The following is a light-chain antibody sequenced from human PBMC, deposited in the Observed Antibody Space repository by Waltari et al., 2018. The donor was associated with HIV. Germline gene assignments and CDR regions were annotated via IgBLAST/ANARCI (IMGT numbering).Light chain of an antibody. CDR1: SNNVANQG. V-gene: IGLV10-54*04. Sequence: ARLTQPPSVSKGLRQPATLTCPRTSNNVANQGAAWLQQHPAHPPKLPTHRHTHQPHPPKPLSNRKNKRPSGIAERFSASRSGNTAALTMTGLQPEDEADYYCSAWDSSLSAWVFGGGTKLTVL. CDR2: RKN. CDR3: SAWDSSLSAWV. J-gene: IGLJ3*02.